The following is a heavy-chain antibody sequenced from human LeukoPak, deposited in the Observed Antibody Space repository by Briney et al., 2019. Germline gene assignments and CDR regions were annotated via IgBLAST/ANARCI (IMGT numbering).Heavy chain of an antibody. CDR3: AKAKQTTRTQGIDY. J-gene: IGHJ4*02. CDR1: GFTFRGYG. V-gene: IGHV3-23*01. CDR2: ISGSGGST. Sequence: GEPLRLSCAASGFTFRGYGMSWVRHAPGKGLEWVSGISGSGGSTYYEHSVKGRFTISRDNSKNTLYLQMDSLRVEDTAAYYCAKAKQTTRTQGIDYWGQGTLVTVSS. D-gene: IGHD1-1*01.